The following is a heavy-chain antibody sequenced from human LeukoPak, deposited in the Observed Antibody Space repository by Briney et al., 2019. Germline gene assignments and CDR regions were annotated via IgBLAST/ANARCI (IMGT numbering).Heavy chain of an antibody. CDR2: ISGSGGST. J-gene: IGHJ4*02. CDR1: GFTFSSYA. CDR3: AKNLRVYYFDY. V-gene: IGHV3-23*01. D-gene: IGHD4-17*01. Sequence: GASLRLSCAASGFTFSSYAMSWVRQAPGKGLESVSAISGSGGSTYYADSVKGRFTISRDNSKNTLYLQMNSLRAEDTAVYYCAKNLRVYYFDYWGQGTLVTVSS.